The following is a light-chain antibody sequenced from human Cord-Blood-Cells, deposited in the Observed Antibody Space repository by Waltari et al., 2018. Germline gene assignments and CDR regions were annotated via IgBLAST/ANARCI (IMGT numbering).Light chain of an antibody. CDR1: RSNIGAGYD. Sequence: QSVLTQPPSVSGAPGLRVTISCTGSRSNIGAGYDVHWYQQLPGTAPKLLIYGNSNRPSGVPDRFSGSKSGTSASLAITGLQAEDEADYYCQSYDSSLSGWVFGGGTKLTVL. CDR3: QSYDSSLSGWV. CDR2: GNS. V-gene: IGLV1-40*01. J-gene: IGLJ3*02.